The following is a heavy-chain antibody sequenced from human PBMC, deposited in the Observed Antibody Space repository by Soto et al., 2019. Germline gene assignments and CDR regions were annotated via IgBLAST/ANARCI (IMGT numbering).Heavy chain of an antibody. CDR3: ARGGDKWNDPYTWLDP. CDR1: GGTFSSYA. J-gene: IGHJ5*02. V-gene: IGHV1-69*06. CDR2: IIPIFGTA. Sequence: SVKVSCKASGGTFSSYAISWVRQAPGQGLEWMGGIIPIFGTANYAQKFQGRVTITADKSTSTAYMELSSLRSEDTAVYYCARGGDKWNDPYTWLDPWGQGTLVTVYS. D-gene: IGHD1-20*01.